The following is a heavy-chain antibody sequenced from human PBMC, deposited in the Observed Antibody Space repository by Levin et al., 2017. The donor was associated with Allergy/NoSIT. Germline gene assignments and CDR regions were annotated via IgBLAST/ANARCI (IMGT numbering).Heavy chain of an antibody. V-gene: IGHV3-7*04. Sequence: HAGGSLRLSCAASGFTFSSYWMTWVRQAPGKGLEWVANIKEDGSQKYYVDSVKGRFTISRDNAENSLSLQMNSLRAEDTAVYYCARDIGWHTFDYWGQGTLGTVSS. D-gene: IGHD6-19*01. J-gene: IGHJ4*02. CDR3: ARDIGWHTFDY. CDR1: GFTFSSYW. CDR2: IKEDGSQK.